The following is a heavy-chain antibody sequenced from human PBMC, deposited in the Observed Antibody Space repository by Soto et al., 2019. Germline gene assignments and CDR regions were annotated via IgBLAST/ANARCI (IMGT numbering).Heavy chain of an antibody. CDR2: IWYDGSKK. CDR1: GFRFSGYG. J-gene: IGHJ4*02. CDR3: ATDIGGGSWYSLAY. Sequence: QVHLVESGGGVVQPGRSLRLACAASGFRFSGYGMQWVRQTPGKGLGWVGVIWYDGSKKYYADSVKGRFTISRDNSRNNVFLQMDSLGVEDTAVYYCATDIGGGSWYSLAYWGPGILVTVSS. V-gene: IGHV3-33*03. D-gene: IGHD2-15*01.